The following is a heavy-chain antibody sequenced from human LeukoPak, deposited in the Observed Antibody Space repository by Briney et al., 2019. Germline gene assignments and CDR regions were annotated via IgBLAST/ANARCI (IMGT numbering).Heavy chain of an antibody. CDR2: ISDTGRSI. CDR3: ARDGVVSGRYYYDSSGFSYFDY. D-gene: IGHD3-22*01. CDR1: GASLSSSSYY. V-gene: IGHV3-23*01. J-gene: IGHJ4*02. Sequence: ETLSLTCTVSGASLSSSSYYWGWIRQAPGKGLEWVSAISDTGRSIYYADSVKGRFTISRDDSKNTVYLQMSSVRAEDTAKYFCARDGVVSGRYYYDSSGFSYFDYWGQGALVTVSS.